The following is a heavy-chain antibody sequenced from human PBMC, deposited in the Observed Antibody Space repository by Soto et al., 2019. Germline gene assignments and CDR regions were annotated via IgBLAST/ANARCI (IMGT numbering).Heavy chain of an antibody. CDR1: GGSISSGDYY. CDR2: IYYSGTT. J-gene: IGHJ6*02. D-gene: IGHD4-17*01. CDR3: ARDPMTTHAMGV. Sequence: QVQLQESGPGLVKPSQTLSLTCTVSGGSISSGDYYWTWIRQPPGKGLEWIGYIYYSGTTFYNPSLKSRTTISLDTSQNQFSVKLSSVTGADTAVYYCARDPMTTHAMGVWGQGTTVTVSS. V-gene: IGHV4-30-4*01.